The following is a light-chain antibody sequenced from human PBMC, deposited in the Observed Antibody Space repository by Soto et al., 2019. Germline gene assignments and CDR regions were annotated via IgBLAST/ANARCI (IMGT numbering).Light chain of an antibody. CDR1: QSISSW. CDR2: DAS. CDR3: QQYNSYSWT. J-gene: IGKJ1*01. Sequence: DIQMTQSPSTLSPSVVDSVTITCRASQSISSWLAWYQQKPGKAPKLLIYDASSLESGVPSRFSGSGSGTEFTLTISSLQPDDFATYYCQQYNSYSWTFGQGTKVDNK. V-gene: IGKV1-5*01.